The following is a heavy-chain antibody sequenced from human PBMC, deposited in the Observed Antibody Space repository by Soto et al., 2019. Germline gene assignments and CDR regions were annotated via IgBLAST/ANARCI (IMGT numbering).Heavy chain of an antibody. CDR2: ISAYNGNT. CDR3: ARPVFYYGSGSYNDY. D-gene: IGHD3-10*01. Sequence: ASVKVSCKASGYTFTSYGISWVRQAPGQGLEWMGWISAYNGNTNYAQKLQGRVTMTTDTSTGTAYMELRSLRSDDTAVYYCARPVFYYGSGSYNDYWGQGTLVTVSS. J-gene: IGHJ4*02. V-gene: IGHV1-18*01. CDR1: GYTFTSYG.